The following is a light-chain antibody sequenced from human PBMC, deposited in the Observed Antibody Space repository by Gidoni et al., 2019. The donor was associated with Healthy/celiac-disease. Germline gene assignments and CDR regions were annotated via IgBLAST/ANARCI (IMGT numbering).Light chain of an antibody. CDR3: QSADSSGTYPWV. CDR1: ALPKQY. V-gene: IGLV3-25*03. CDR2: KDS. Sequence: QTARNTCSGDALPKQYAYWYQQKPGQAPVLVIYKDSERPSGNPARFSGSSSGTTVTLTISGVQAEDEADYYCQSADSSGTYPWVFGGGTKLTVL. J-gene: IGLJ3*02.